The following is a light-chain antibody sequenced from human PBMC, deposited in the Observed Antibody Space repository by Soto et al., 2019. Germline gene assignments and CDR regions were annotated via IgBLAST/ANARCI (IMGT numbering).Light chain of an antibody. CDR3: QDYGTSHPWT. CDR1: QSISSK. J-gene: IGKJ1*01. Sequence: EIVMTQSPATLSVSPGERATLSCRASQSISSKLGWYQQRPGQAPRLLIYGGSSRAEGIPDRFSGRGTGTNFTLTISRLEPEDPAVYYCQDYGTSHPWTFGQGTKLEIK. CDR2: GGS. V-gene: IGKV3-20*01.